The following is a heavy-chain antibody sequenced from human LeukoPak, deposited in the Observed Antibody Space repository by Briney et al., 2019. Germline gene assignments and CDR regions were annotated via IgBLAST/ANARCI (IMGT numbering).Heavy chain of an antibody. J-gene: IGHJ6*03. V-gene: IGHV4-59*11. D-gene: IGHD6-25*01. CDR3: ARNERRAQKDTYYAYFYYMDV. Sequence: PSETLYLTCTVSNGSISSHYWSWIRQPPGKGLEWIGLIYSSGYTNYNPSLKSRVTISVDTSRNQFSLKLSSATAADTAVYYCARNERRAQKDTYYAYFYYMDVWGKGSTVTVSS. CDR1: NGSISSHY. CDR2: IYSSGYT.